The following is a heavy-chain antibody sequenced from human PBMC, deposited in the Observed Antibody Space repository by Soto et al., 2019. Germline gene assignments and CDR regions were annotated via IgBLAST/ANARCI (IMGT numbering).Heavy chain of an antibody. CDR2: ISAYNGNT. CDR3: ARDPPSMTTVTNNWFDP. Sequence: GASVKVSCTASGDTFTSYGISWVRQAPGQGLEWMGWISAYNGNTNYAQKLQGRVTMTTDTSTSTAYMELRSLRSDDTAVYYCARDPPSMTTVTNNWFDPWGQGTLVTVSS. J-gene: IGHJ5*02. CDR1: GDTFTSYG. V-gene: IGHV1-18*01. D-gene: IGHD4-17*01.